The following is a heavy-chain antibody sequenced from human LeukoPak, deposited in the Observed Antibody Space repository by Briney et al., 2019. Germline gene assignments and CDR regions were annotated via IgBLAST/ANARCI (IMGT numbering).Heavy chain of an antibody. CDR1: GGSISSYY. CDR3: TTEGIWLFDY. J-gene: IGHJ4*02. CDR2: IKSKTDGGTT. V-gene: IGHV3-15*01. D-gene: IGHD3-22*01. Sequence: ETLSLTCTVSGGSISSYYWSWIRQPPGKGLEWVGRIKSKTDGGTTDYAAPVKGRFTISRDDSKNTLYLQMNSLKTEDTAVYYCTTEGIWLFDYWGQGTLVTVSS.